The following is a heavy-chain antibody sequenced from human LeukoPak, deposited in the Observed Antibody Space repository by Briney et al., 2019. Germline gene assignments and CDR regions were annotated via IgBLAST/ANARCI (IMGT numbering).Heavy chain of an antibody. V-gene: IGHV4-59*01. Sequence: PSETLSLTCTVSGGSISSYYWSWIRQPPGKGLEWIGYIYYSGSTNYNPSLKSRVTISVDTSKNQFSLKLSSVTAADTAVYYCARGRLELLMRWERVTPNYYYYMDVWGKGTTVTVSS. D-gene: IGHD1-7*01. CDR2: IYYSGST. CDR1: GGSISSYY. CDR3: ARGRLELLMRWERVTPNYYYYMDV. J-gene: IGHJ6*03.